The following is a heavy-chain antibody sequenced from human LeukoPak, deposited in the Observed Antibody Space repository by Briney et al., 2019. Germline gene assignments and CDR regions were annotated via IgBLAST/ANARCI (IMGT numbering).Heavy chain of an antibody. D-gene: IGHD6-13*01. CDR1: GFTVSSNY. Sequence: GGSLRLSCAASGFTVSSNYMSWVRQAPGKGLEWVSVIYSGGSTYYADSVKGRFTISRDNSKNTLYLQMNSQRAEDTAVYYCARALRYIAAFDYWGQGTLVTVSS. CDR2: IYSGGST. CDR3: ARALRYIAAFDY. V-gene: IGHV3-53*01. J-gene: IGHJ4*02.